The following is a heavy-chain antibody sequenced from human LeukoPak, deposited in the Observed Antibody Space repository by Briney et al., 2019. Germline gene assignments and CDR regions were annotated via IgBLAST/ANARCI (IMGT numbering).Heavy chain of an antibody. V-gene: IGHV3-53*01. Sequence: GGSLRHSCAASGFTVSSNYMSWVRQAPGKGLEWVSVIYSGGSTYYADSVKGRFTISRDNSKNTLYLQMNSLRAEDTAVYYCARQYCGGDCYSPYYFDYWGQGTLVTVSS. CDR2: IYSGGST. J-gene: IGHJ4*02. D-gene: IGHD2-21*02. CDR3: ARQYCGGDCYSPYYFDY. CDR1: GFTVSSNY.